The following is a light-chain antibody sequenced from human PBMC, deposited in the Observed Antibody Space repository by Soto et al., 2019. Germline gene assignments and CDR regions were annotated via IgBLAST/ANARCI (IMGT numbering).Light chain of an antibody. CDR1: QSVSSN. Sequence: EIVMTQSPATLSVSPGERATFSCRASQSVSSNLAWYQQKPGQAPRPLIYGASSRATGIPDRFSGSGSGTDFTLTISRLEPEDFAVYYCQQYGSSPSITFGQGTRLEIK. V-gene: IGKV3-20*01. CDR2: GAS. CDR3: QQYGSSPSIT. J-gene: IGKJ5*01.